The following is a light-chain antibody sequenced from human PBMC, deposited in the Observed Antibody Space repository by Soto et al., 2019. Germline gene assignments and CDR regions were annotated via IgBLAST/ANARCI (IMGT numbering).Light chain of an antibody. CDR3: QHYNSYSEA. J-gene: IGKJ1*01. CDR2: QAS. Sequence: DIQMTQSPSTLSGSVGDRVTITCRASQTISSWLAWYQQKPGKAPKLLIYQASTLKSGVPSRFSVSGSGTEFTLTISSLQPDAFATDYCQHYNSYSEAFGQGTKVEL. V-gene: IGKV1-5*03. CDR1: QTISSW.